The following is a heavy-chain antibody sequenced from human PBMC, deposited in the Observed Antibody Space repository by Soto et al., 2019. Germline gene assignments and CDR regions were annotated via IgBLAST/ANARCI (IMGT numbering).Heavy chain of an antibody. Sequence: GGSLRLSCAASGFTFSSYGMHWVRQAPGKGLEWVAVISYDGSNKYYADSVKGRFTISRDNSKNTLYLQMNSLRAEDTAVYYCAKDYGGYGDFSFVYLGQGPLVTVSS. D-gene: IGHD4-17*01. CDR2: ISYDGSNK. CDR1: GFTFSSYG. CDR3: AKDYGGYGDFSFVY. J-gene: IGHJ4*02. V-gene: IGHV3-30*18.